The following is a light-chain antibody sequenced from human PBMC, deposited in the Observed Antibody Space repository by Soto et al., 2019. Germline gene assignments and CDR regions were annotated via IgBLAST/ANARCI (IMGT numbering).Light chain of an antibody. CDR2: DAS. Sequence: ETVMTQSPATLSVSPGERATLSCRSSQSVRSNLAWYQQRPGQPPRLLIYDASARATGIPARFSGSGSGTEFTLTISSLQSEDFAVYYCQQYSNWPPWTFGQGTKVDI. J-gene: IGKJ1*01. V-gene: IGKV3-15*01. CDR1: QSVRSN. CDR3: QQYSNWPPWT.